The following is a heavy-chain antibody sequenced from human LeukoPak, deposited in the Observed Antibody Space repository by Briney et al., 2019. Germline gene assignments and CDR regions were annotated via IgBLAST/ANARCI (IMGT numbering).Heavy chain of an antibody. J-gene: IGHJ5*02. CDR1: GYTFTSYG. CDR3: ARHGGYSSGWYGRGHNWFDP. V-gene: IGHV1-18*01. CDR2: ISAYNGNT. Sequence: ASVKVSCKASGYTFTSYGISWVRQAPGQGLEWMGWISAYNGNTNYAQKLQGRVTMTTDTSTSTAYMELRSLRSDDTAVYYCARHGGYSSGWYGRGHNWFDPWGQGTLVTVSS. D-gene: IGHD6-19*01.